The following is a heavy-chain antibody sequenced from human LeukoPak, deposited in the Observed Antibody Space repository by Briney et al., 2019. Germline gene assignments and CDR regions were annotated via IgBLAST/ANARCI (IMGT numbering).Heavy chain of an antibody. CDR1: GVSLTSGGS. CDR3: IHDKDFRMDV. V-gene: IGHV2-5*04. CDR2: IYWNEDK. J-gene: IGHJ6*02. Sequence: SGPTLVKPTQTLTLTCTCSGVSLTSGGSVGWLRQPPGKALEWLALIYWNEDKRYNPSLRSRLTITRDTSKNQAVLTMTEMDPVDTGTYYCIHDKDFRMDVWGQGTTVTVSS. D-gene: IGHD3-9*01.